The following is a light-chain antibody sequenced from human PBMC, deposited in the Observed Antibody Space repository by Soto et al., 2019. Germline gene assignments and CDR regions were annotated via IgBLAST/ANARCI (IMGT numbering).Light chain of an antibody. J-gene: IGKJ5*01. Sequence: DIQMTQSPSSLSASVGDRVTITCRASQGSSNFLAWYQQKPGKVPKLLISAASTLQSGVPSRFSGSGSGTDFTLTITSLQPEDVATYYCQKYSSVITFGQGTRLETK. CDR2: AAS. V-gene: IGKV1-27*01. CDR3: QKYSSVIT. CDR1: QGSSNF.